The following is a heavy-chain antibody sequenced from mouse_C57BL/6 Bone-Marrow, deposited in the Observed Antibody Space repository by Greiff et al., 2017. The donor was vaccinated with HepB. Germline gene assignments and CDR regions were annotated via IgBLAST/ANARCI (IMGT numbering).Heavy chain of an antibody. V-gene: IGHV14-4*01. Sequence: VQLQQSGAELVRPGASVKLSCTASGFNIKDDYMHWVKQRPEQGLEWIGWIDPENGDTEYASKFQGKATITAATSSHTAYLQLSSLTSEDTAVYYCITTVVALYYYAMDYWGQGTSVTVSS. J-gene: IGHJ4*01. CDR3: ITTVVALYYYAMDY. D-gene: IGHD1-1*01. CDR1: GFNIKDDY. CDR2: IDPENGDT.